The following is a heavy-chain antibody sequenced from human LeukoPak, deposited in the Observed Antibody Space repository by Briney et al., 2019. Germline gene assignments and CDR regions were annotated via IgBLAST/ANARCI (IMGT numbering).Heavy chain of an antibody. CDR2: ISGSGGST. CDR1: GFAFSSYA. V-gene: IGHV3-23*01. J-gene: IGHJ6*03. Sequence: GGSLRLSCAASGFAFSSYAMSWVRQAPGKGLEWVSAISGSGGSTYYADSVKGRFTISRDNSKNTLYLQMNSLRAEDTAVYYCAKTVVPATNYYYYYMDVWGKGTTVTVSS. CDR3: AKTVVPATNYYYYYMDV. D-gene: IGHD2-2*01.